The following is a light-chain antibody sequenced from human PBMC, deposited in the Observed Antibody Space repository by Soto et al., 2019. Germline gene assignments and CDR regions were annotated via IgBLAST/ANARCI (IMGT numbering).Light chain of an antibody. J-gene: IGKJ4*01. Sequence: DIQMTHSPSTLSSSVVYRVTITCRSSQSISSWLAWYQQKPGKAPKFLIYKASTLESGVPSRFSGSGSGTEFTLTISSVQPDDFATYYCQQYKSYPLTFGGGTKVDIK. CDR3: QQYKSYPLT. V-gene: IGKV1-5*03. CDR1: QSISSW. CDR2: KAS.